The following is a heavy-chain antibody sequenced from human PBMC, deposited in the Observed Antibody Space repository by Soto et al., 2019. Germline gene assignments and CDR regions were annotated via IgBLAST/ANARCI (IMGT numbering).Heavy chain of an antibody. CDR2: IWYDGSNK. J-gene: IGHJ5*02. V-gene: IGHV3-33*01. CDR3: ARDHLRPGIAVAQGFDP. CDR1: GFTFSSYG. Sequence: PGGSLRLSCAASGFTFSSYGMHWVRQAPGKGLEWVAVIWYDGSNKYYADSVKGRFTISRDNSKNTLYLQMNSLRAEDTAVYYCARDHLRPGIAVAQGFDPWGQGTLVTVSS. D-gene: IGHD6-19*01.